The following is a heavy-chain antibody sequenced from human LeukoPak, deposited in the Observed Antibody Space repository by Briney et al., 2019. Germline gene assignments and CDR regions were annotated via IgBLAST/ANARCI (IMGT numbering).Heavy chain of an antibody. Sequence: SETLSLTCTVSGCSISSGYYWGWIRQPPGKGLEWIGSIYHSGSTYYNPSLKSRVTISVDTSKNQFSLKLSSVTAADTAVYYCAREAGVVPARRLYNRIEPWGQGTLVTVSS. CDR1: GCSISSGYY. J-gene: IGHJ5*02. CDR2: IYHSGST. CDR3: AREAGVVPARRLYNRIEP. D-gene: IGHD2-2*01. V-gene: IGHV4-38-2*02.